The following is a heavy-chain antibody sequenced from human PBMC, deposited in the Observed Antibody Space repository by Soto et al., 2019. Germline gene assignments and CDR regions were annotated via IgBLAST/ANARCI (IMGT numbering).Heavy chain of an antibody. J-gene: IGHJ5*01. CDR2: INHSGRV. Sequence: SETLSLTCAVYGGSFSGHSWTWIRQSPGKGLEWIGDINHSGRVNYSPSLKSRVTISLDTSKNQFSLTLSAVTAADTAMYYCSTRAYDTNGYYRFDPRGQGTLVTVSS. D-gene: IGHD3-22*01. CDR3: STRAYDTNGYYRFDP. CDR1: GGSFSGHS. V-gene: IGHV4-34*01.